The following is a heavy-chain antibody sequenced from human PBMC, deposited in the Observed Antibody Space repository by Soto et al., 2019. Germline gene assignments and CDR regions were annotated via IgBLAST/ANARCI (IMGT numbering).Heavy chain of an antibody. CDR2: IRGRGGGT. D-gene: IGHD4-17*01. J-gene: IGHJ4*02. Sequence: PGGSLRLSCAASGFTFSNYGMHWVRQAPGKGLEWVAAIRGRGGGTYYTDSARGRFIISRDNSKNSLYLQMNSLRDEDTAVYYCAKWGHYGDYDFGYWGQGTLVTVSS. CDR3: AKWGHYGDYDFGY. V-gene: IGHV3-23*01. CDR1: GFTFSNYG.